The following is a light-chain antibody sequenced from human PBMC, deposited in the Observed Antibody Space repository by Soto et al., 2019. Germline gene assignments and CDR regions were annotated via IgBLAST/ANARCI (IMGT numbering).Light chain of an antibody. CDR1: SSDVGGYNY. Sequence: LTQPRSVSGSPGQSVTISCTGTSSDVGGYNYVSWYQQHPGKAPKLMIYDVSKRPSGVPDRFSGSKSGNTASLTISGLQAEDEADYYCCSYAGSYTWVFGGGTKLTVL. J-gene: IGLJ2*01. CDR3: CSYAGSYTWV. CDR2: DVS. V-gene: IGLV2-11*01.